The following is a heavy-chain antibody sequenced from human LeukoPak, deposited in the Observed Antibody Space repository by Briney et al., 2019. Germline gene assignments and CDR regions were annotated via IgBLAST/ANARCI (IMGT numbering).Heavy chain of an antibody. V-gene: IGHV3-48*03. CDR1: GFTFSSYE. J-gene: IGHJ4*02. CDR3: ARESYDYVWGSYRYTPLYYFDY. Sequence: PGGSLRLSCAASGFTFSSYEMNWVRQAPGKGLEWVSYISSSGSTIYYADSVKGRFTISRDNAKNSLYLQMNSLRAEDTAVYYCARESYDYVWGSYRYTPLYYFDYWGQGTLVTVSS. CDR2: ISSSGSTI. D-gene: IGHD3-16*02.